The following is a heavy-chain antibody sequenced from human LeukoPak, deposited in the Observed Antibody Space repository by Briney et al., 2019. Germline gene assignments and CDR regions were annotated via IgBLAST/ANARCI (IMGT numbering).Heavy chain of an antibody. V-gene: IGHV3-23*01. CDR1: GFTFSNYA. D-gene: IGHD3-10*01. J-gene: IGHJ6*04. CDR2: ITGSGGNT. CDR3: ARPDMVRGPHYYYGMDV. Sequence: GGSLRLSCAASGFTFSNYAMSWVRQAPGKGLEWVSAITGSGGNTYYADSVKGRFTISRDNSKNTVFLQMNSLRAEDTAVYYCARPDMVRGPHYYYGMDVWGKGTTVTVSS.